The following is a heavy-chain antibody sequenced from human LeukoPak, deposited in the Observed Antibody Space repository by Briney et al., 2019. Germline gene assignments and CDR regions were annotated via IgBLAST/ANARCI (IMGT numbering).Heavy chain of an antibody. Sequence: GGSLRLSCAASGLTFNIYAMSWVRQAPEKGLEWVSAISETSRKTYYSDPVKGRFTISRDNSKNTLYLQMNDLRGEDTAVYYCVQEARRDGYKLAPVAEHWGQGTLVTVSS. CDR2: ISETSRKT. CDR1: GLTFNIYA. D-gene: IGHD5-24*01. CDR3: VQEARRDGYKLAPVAEH. J-gene: IGHJ1*01. V-gene: IGHV3-23*01.